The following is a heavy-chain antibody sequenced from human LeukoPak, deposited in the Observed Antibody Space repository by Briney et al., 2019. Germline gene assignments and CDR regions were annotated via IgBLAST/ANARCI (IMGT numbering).Heavy chain of an antibody. CDR3: ARGLGSSTTLPNDY. V-gene: IGHV4-34*01. CDR2: INHSGST. D-gene: IGHD2-2*01. J-gene: IGHJ4*02. Sequence: SETLSLTCAVYDGSFRGYYWSWIRQPPGKGLEWIGEINHSGSTNYNPSLKSRVTISVDTSKNQFSLKLSSVTAADTAVYYCARGLGSSTTLPNDYWGQGTLVTVSS. CDR1: DGSFRGYY.